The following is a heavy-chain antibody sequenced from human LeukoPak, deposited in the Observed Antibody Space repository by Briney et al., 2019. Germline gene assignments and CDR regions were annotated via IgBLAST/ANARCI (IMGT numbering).Heavy chain of an antibody. D-gene: IGHD1-14*01. CDR2: ISSNNRAI. J-gene: IGHJ3*02. CDR3: ASPDRNYDAFDI. V-gene: IGHV3-48*01. CDR1: GFSFSSYN. Sequence: GGSLRLSCAASGFSFSSYNFNWVRQAPGKGLEWVSFISSNNRAIYYTDSVKGRFTISRDNAKKSLYLQMNSLRAEDTALYYCASPDRNYDAFDIWGQGTMVTVSS.